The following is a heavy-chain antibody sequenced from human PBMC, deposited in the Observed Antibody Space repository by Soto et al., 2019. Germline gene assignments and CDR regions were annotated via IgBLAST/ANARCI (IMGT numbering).Heavy chain of an antibody. CDR2: IYYSGST. D-gene: IGHD6-19*01. Sequence: QLQLQESGPGLVKPSETLSLTCTVSGGSISSSSYYWGWIRQPPGKGLEWIGSIYYSGSTYYNPSLTSRVTISVDTSKNQFSLKLSSVTAADTAVYYCARQRQWLVRGDFDYWGQGTLVTVSS. J-gene: IGHJ4*02. CDR1: GGSISSSSYY. V-gene: IGHV4-39*01. CDR3: ARQRQWLVRGDFDY.